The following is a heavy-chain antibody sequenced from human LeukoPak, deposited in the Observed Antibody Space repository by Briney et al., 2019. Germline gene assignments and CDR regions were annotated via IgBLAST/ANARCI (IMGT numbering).Heavy chain of an antibody. CDR2: ISYDGSNK. CDR3: AKSGGYDFPYYYYGMDV. Sequence: GMSLRLSCSASGFTFSSYGMHWVRQAPGKGLEWVAVISYDGSNKDYADSVKGRFTISRDNSKNTLYLQMNSLRAEDTSVYYCAKSGGYDFPYYYYGMDVWGQGPTVTVSS. D-gene: IGHD5-12*01. CDR1: GFTFSSYG. V-gene: IGHV3-30*18. J-gene: IGHJ6*02.